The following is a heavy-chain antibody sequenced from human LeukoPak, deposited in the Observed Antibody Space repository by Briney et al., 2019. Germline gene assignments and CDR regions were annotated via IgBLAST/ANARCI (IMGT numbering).Heavy chain of an antibody. CDR3: ARGPLASSPDY. J-gene: IGHJ4*02. CDR2: IIPIFSTA. Sequence: SVKISCKASGGTFSSYAISWARQAPGQGLEWMGGIIPIFSTANYAQKFQGRVTITTDESTSTAYMELSSLRSEDTAVYYCARGPLASSPDYWGQGTLVTVSS. D-gene: IGHD6-6*01. V-gene: IGHV1-69*05. CDR1: GGTFSSYA.